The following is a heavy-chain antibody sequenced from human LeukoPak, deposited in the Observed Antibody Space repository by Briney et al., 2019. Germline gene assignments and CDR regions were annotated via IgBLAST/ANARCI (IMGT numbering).Heavy chain of an antibody. J-gene: IGHJ4*02. CDR1: GGSISSGDYY. CDR3: AREGGVGSGSYVFDY. Sequence: SETLSLTCTVSGGSISSGDYYWSWIRQPPGKGLEWIGYIYYSGSTYYNPSLKSRVTISVDTSKNQFSLKQSSVTAADTAVYYCAREGGVGSGSYVFDYWGQGTLVTVSS. V-gene: IGHV4-30-4*01. D-gene: IGHD3-10*01. CDR2: IYYSGST.